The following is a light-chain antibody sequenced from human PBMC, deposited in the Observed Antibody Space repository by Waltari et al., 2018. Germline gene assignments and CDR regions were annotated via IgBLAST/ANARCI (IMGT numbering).Light chain of an antibody. CDR1: RLEAKY. CDR3: QAWDSNIVV. J-gene: IGLJ2*01. Sequence: SYELLQAPSVSVSPGQTATITCSANRLEAKYVCWYQQKPGQSPVLIIYQDTKRPSGIPERFSASHSGNTAILTISVTQSVDEADYYCQAWDSNIVVFGGGTKLTVL. CDR2: QDT. V-gene: IGLV3-1*01.